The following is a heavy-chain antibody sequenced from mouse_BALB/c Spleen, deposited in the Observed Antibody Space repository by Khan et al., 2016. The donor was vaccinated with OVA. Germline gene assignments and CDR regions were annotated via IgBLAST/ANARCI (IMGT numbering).Heavy chain of an antibody. CDR1: GYTFTDYV. Sequence: QVQLKESGPELVKPGASVKMSCKASGYTFTDYVINWVKQRTGQGLEWIGDIFPGGGSSYYNEKFKGKAKLTADKSSNTAYMQLSSLTFEDSAVYFCARWGYSVFAYWDQATLVTVSA. V-gene: IGHV1-77*01. CDR2: IFPGGGSS. D-gene: IGHD1-1*01. J-gene: IGHJ3*01. CDR3: ARWGYSVFAY.